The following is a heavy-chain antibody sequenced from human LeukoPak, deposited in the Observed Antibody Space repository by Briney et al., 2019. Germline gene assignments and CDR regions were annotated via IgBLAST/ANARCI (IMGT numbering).Heavy chain of an antibody. D-gene: IGHD6-13*01. V-gene: IGHV1-18*01. CDR3: ARDKQLANYYYYYMDV. CDR2: ISAYNGNT. Sequence: ASVKVSCKASGYTFTSYGISWVRQAPGQGLEWMGWISAYNGNTNYAQKLQGRVTMTTDTSTSTAYMELSSPRSEDTAVYYCARDKQLANYYYYYMDVWGKGTTVTVSS. CDR1: GYTFTSYG. J-gene: IGHJ6*03.